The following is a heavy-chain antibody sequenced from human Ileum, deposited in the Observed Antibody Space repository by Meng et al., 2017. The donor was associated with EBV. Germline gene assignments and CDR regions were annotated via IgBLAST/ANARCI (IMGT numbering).Heavy chain of an antibody. V-gene: IGHV1-3*04. J-gene: IGHJ4*02. CDR1: GYTFTRYP. Sequence: QVPLWPSGAEVKKPVASVKLSCKASGYTFTRYPIHWVRQAPGQRPEWMGWINTDNGETEFSQKFQGRVTITRDTSATTAYMELISLRSEDTAVYYCASRPGFNIGPFDFWGQGTLVTVSS. D-gene: IGHD3/OR15-3a*01. CDR2: INTDNGET. CDR3: ASRPGFNIGPFDF.